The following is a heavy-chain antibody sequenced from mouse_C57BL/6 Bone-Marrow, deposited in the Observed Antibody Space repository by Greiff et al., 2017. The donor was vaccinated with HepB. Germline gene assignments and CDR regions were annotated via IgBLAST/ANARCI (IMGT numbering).Heavy chain of an antibody. J-gene: IGHJ1*03. V-gene: IGHV1-76*01. CDR3: ARGITTVPWYFGG. CDR2: IYPGSGNT. D-gene: IGHD1-1*01. Sequence: VQLQQSGAELVRPGASVKLSCKASGYTFTDYYINWVKQRPGQGLEWIARIYPGSGNTYYNEKFKGKATLTAEKSSSTAYMQLSSLTSEDSAVYFCARGITTVPWYFGGWGTVATVTAAS. CDR1: GYTFTDYY.